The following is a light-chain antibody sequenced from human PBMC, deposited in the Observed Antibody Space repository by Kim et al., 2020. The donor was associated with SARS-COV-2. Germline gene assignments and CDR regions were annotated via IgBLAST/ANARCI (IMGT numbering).Light chain of an antibody. CDR2: AAS. J-gene: IGKJ1*01. CDR1: KSISSY. Sequence: VRDKVSMTCRASKSISSYLNRNQQKPGKAPKLLIYAASSLQSGVPSKFSGSGSGTDFTLSISSLQPEDFATYYCQQSYSTPGTFGQGTKVDIK. CDR3: QQSYSTPGT. V-gene: IGKV1-39*01.